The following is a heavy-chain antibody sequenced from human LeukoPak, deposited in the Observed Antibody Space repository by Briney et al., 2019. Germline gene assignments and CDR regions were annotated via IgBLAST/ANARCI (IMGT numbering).Heavy chain of an antibody. D-gene: IGHD5-24*01. J-gene: IGHJ4*02. CDR3: TRVGYIDEGIDY. Sequence: GGSLRLSCAASGFTFSSYAMTWVRQAPGKGLEWVANIKQDGSKKSYVDSVKGRFTISRDNAKNSLYLQMNSLRAEDTAIYYCTRVGYIDEGIDYWGQGTLVTVSS. CDR2: IKQDGSKK. V-gene: IGHV3-7*04. CDR1: GFTFSSYA.